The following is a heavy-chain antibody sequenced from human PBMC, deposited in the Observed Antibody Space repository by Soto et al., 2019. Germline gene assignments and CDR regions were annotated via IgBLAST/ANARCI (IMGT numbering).Heavy chain of an antibody. J-gene: IGHJ4*02. V-gene: IGHV1-69*01. D-gene: IGHD2-21*01. CDR1: GGTFSSYS. CDR3: ARDSSPHIIVVPDATDYFED. Sequence: QLQLVQSGAEVKKPGSSVKISCKASGGTFSSYSISWVRQAPGQGPEWMGGIIPMFGTDNYAQKFQGRVTITADESTATVYIEVSSLRSDDTAVYFWARDSSPHIIVVPDATDYFEDWGQGTLVTVSS. CDR2: IIPMFGTD.